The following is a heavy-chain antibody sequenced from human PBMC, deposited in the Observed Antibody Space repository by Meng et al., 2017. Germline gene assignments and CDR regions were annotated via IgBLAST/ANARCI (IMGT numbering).Heavy chain of an antibody. CDR2: IIPIFGTA. V-gene: IGHV1-69*06. Sequence: QVQVGQVWAEVEKPGSSVKVSCKASGGTFSSYAISWVRQAPGQGLEWMGGIIPIFGTANYAQKFQGRVTITADKSTSTAYMELSSLRSEDTAVYYCARDKRPSSSWYGNWFDPWGQGTLVTVSS. CDR3: ARDKRPSSSWYGNWFDP. CDR1: GGTFSSYA. J-gene: IGHJ5*02. D-gene: IGHD6-13*01.